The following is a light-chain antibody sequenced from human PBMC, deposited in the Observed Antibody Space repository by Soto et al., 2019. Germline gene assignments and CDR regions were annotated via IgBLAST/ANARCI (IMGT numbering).Light chain of an antibody. J-gene: IGKJ4*01. CDR3: QHYYSPPLT. CDR1: QNIGSF. CDR2: SAF. V-gene: IGKV1-39*01. Sequence: DIQMTQSPSSLSASIGDRFTITCRSSQNIGSFLNWYKQQPGEAPRXXVYSAFRIQRGGPDRFSGSGSGTDFTITSSSLQAEDVAVDYCQHYYSPPLTFGGGTKVDIK.